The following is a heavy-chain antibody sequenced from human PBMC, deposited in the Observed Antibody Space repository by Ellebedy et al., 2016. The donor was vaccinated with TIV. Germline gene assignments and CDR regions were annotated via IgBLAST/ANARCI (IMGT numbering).Heavy chain of an antibody. CDR1: GGIFSSYA. CDR2: IIPILGLA. CDR3: ARGSGGSYGMDV. J-gene: IGHJ6*02. V-gene: IGHV1-69*04. Sequence: ASVKVSCKASGGIFSSYAINWVRQAPGQGLEWMGRIIPILGLANYAQNFQGRVTITVDKSTTTAYMEVNRLRSEDTAVYYCARGSGGSYGMDVWGQGTTVTVSS. D-gene: IGHD1-26*01.